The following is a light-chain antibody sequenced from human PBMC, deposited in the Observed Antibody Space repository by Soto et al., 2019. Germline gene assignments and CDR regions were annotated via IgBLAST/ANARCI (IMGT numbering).Light chain of an antibody. J-gene: IGLJ2*01. CDR1: TGPVTTSHY. CDR3: LLSYSGSRYVE. Sequence: QTVVTQEPSLTVSPGGTVTLTCGSSTGPVTTSHYPYWFQQRPGQAPRTLIYDTSNKHSWTPARFSGSLLGGKGALTLSGAQPEDEGEYYCLLSYSGSRYVEFGGGTKVTVL. V-gene: IGLV7-46*01. CDR2: DTS.